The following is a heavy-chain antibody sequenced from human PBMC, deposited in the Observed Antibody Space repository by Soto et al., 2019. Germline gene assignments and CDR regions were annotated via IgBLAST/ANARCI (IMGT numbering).Heavy chain of an antibody. Sequence: EVHLLESGGGLVHPGESLRLSCGASGFTFSSCVMTWVRQAPGKGLEWVSCITDSGNGTYYADSVKGRFTISRDNSKNQMNRQTNNHTAQDTGAYYVAKGLRNRRWYAEDWGQGTLVTVSS. CDR3: AKGLRNRRWYAED. CDR2: ITDSGNGT. J-gene: IGHJ4*02. D-gene: IGHD2-15*01. CDR1: GFTFSSCV. V-gene: IGHV3-23*01.